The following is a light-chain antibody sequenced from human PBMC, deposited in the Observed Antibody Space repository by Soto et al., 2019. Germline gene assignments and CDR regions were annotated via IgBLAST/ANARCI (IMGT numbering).Light chain of an antibody. CDR1: KLGDKY. Sequence: SYDLTQPPSVSVSAGQTASITCSGDKLGDKYACWYQQKPGQSPVLVIYQDSKRPSGIPERFSGSNSGNTATLTISGTQAMDEADYYCQAWDSSTGVFGTGTKVTVL. CDR2: QDS. J-gene: IGLJ1*01. V-gene: IGLV3-1*01. CDR3: QAWDSSTGV.